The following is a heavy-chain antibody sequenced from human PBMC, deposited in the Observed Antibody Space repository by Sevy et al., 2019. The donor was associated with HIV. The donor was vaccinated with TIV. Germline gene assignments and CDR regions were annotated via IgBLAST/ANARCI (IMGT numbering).Heavy chain of an antibody. CDR1: VYTLTELS. Sequence: ASVKVSCKVSVYTLTELSMHWVRQAPGKGLEWMGGFDPEDGETIYAQKFQGRVTMTEDTSTDTAYMELSSLRSEDTAVYYCATTATLRYCSSTSCPYVWGQGTTVTVSS. CDR3: ATTATLRYCSSTSCPYV. CDR2: FDPEDGET. V-gene: IGHV1-24*01. J-gene: IGHJ6*02. D-gene: IGHD2-2*01.